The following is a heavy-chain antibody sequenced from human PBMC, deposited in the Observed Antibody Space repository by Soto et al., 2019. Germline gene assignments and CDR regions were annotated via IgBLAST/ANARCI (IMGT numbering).Heavy chain of an antibody. CDR2: IPYDGSNK. Sequence: GGSLRLSCAASGFTFSSYAMHWVRQAPGKGLEWVAVIPYDGSNKYYADSVKGRFTISRDNSKNTLYLQMNSLRAEDTAVYYCARGGDFWSGYRTPNYYYGMDVWGQGTTVTVSS. D-gene: IGHD3-3*01. CDR1: GFTFSSYA. V-gene: IGHV3-30-3*01. CDR3: ARGGDFWSGYRTPNYYYGMDV. J-gene: IGHJ6*02.